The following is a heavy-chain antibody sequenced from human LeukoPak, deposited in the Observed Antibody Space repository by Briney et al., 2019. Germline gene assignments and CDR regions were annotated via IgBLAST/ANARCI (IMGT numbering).Heavy chain of an antibody. J-gene: IGHJ5*02. CDR3: ATYLRGFWSSFDP. Sequence: GASVKVSCKASGYTFTGYYMHWVRQAPGQGLEWMGWINPNSGGTNYAQKFQGRVTMTRDTSISTAYMELSRLRSDDTAVYYCATYLRGFWSSFDPWGQGTLVTVSS. D-gene: IGHD3-3*01. CDR2: INPNSGGT. V-gene: IGHV1-2*02. CDR1: GYTFTGYY.